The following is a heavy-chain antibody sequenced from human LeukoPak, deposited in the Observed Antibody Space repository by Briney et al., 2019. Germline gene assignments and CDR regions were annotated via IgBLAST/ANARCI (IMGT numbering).Heavy chain of an antibody. D-gene: IGHD3-22*01. Sequence: PGGSLRLSCAASGFTFSCCGMHWVRQAAGKGLEWVTVLSSDGNNQYYADSVKGRFTISRDISKNTIYLQMNSLRAEDTALYYCAKDISYDSSGPDYWGQGTLVTVSS. CDR2: LSSDGNNQ. V-gene: IGHV3-30*18. CDR3: AKDISYDSSGPDY. J-gene: IGHJ4*02. CDR1: GFTFSCCG.